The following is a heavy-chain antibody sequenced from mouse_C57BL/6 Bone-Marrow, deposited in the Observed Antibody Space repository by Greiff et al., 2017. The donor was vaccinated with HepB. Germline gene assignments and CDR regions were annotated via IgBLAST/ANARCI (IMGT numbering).Heavy chain of an antibody. J-gene: IGHJ4*01. V-gene: IGHV1-50*01. D-gene: IGHD1-2*01. CDR2: IDPSDSYT. CDR3: ARHYYGKAMDY. Sequence: VQLQQPGAELVKPGASVKLSCKASGYTFTSYWMQWVKQRPGQGLEWIGEIDPSDSYTNYNQKFKGKATLTVDTSSSTAYMQLSSLTSEDSAVYYCARHYYGKAMDYWGQGTSVTVSS. CDR1: GYTFTSYW.